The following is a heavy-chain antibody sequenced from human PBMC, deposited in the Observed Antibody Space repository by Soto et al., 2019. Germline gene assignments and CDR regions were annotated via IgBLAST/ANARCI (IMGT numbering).Heavy chain of an antibody. Sequence: EVQLMESGGGLVQPGGSRRVSCAASGFTFSSHWMHWVRQAPGKGLVWVSRIKTDGSNTNYADSVKGRFTISRDNAKNTVYLEMNSLRAEDTAVYYCARGVPNHYGFDLWGQGTMVTVSS. J-gene: IGHJ3*01. CDR3: ARGVPNHYGFDL. D-gene: IGHD2-8*01. CDR2: IKTDGSNT. V-gene: IGHV3-74*01. CDR1: GFTFSSHW.